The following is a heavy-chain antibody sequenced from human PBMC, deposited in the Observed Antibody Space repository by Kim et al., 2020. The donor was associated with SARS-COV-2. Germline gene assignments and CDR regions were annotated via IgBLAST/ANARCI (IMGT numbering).Heavy chain of an antibody. CDR2: INHSGST. D-gene: IGHD5-18*01. J-gene: IGHJ5*02. Sequence: SETLSLTCAVYGGSFSGYYWSWIRQPPGKGLEWIGEINHSGSTNYNPSLKSRVTISVDTSKNQFSLKLSSVTAADTAVYYCARGYSYGYSPRRRNWFDPWGQGTLVTVSS. CDR3: ARGYSYGYSPRRRNWFDP. V-gene: IGHV4-34*01. CDR1: GGSFSGYY.